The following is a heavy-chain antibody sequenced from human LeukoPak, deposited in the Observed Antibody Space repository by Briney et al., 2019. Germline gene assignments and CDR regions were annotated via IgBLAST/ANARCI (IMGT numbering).Heavy chain of an antibody. CDR1: GGSISSGDYY. V-gene: IGHV4-30-4*08. J-gene: IGHJ4*02. Sequence: SETLSLTCTVSGGSISSGDYYWRWIRQPPGTGLEWLGYIYYSGSTYYNPSLKSRVTISVDTSKNQFSLKLSSVTAADTAVYYCARIRMITFGGVIDYWGQGTLVTVSS. CDR3: ARIRMITFGGVIDY. CDR2: IYYSGST. D-gene: IGHD3-16*01.